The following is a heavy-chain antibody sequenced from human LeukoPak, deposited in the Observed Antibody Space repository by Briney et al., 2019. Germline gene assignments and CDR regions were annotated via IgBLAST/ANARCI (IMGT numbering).Heavy chain of an antibody. CDR2: IYPGDSDT. CDR1: GYSFTTYW. D-gene: IGHD3-10*01. Sequence: GESLKISCKGSGYSFTTYWIGWVRQMPGKGLEWMGIIYPGDSDTKYSPSFQGQVTISADKSISTAYLQWSSLKASDTAMYYCARDIGYYASGSYFDYWGQGTLVTVSS. J-gene: IGHJ4*02. V-gene: IGHV5-51*01. CDR3: ARDIGYYASGSYFDY.